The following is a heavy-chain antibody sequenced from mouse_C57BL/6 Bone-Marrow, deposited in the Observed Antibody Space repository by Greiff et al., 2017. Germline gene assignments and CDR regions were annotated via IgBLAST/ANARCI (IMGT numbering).Heavy chain of an antibody. V-gene: IGHV1-81*01. CDR2: IYPRSGNT. D-gene: IGHD1-1*01. J-gene: IGHJ3*01. Sequence: VQLQQSGAELARPGASVKLSCKASGYTFTSYGISWVKQRTGQGLEWIGEIYPRSGNTYYNEKFKGKATLTADKCSSTAYMELRSLTSEDSAVYFVARRYYGSSNEPAWFADWGQGTLVTVSA. CDR1: GYTFTSYG. CDR3: ARRYYGSSNEPAWFAD.